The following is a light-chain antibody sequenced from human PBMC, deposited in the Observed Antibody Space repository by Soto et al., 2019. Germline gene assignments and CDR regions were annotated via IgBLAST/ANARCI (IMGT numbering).Light chain of an antibody. CDR3: QQYVSSPFT. V-gene: IGKV3-20*01. CDR2: RAS. CDR1: QSVSSNF. Sequence: EIVLTQSPGTLSLSPGERATFSCRASQSVSSNFVAWFQQKPGQVPRLLIYRASNRATGIPDRFSGSGSGTDFPLTLNRLEPEDFAVYYCQQYVSSPFTFGPGTKVDI. J-gene: IGKJ3*01.